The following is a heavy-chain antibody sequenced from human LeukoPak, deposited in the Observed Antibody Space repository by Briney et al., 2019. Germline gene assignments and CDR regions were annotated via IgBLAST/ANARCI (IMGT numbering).Heavy chain of an antibody. Sequence: PGGSERLSCAASGFTFSSYSMNWVRQAPGKGLEWVSSISSSSSYIYYADSVKGRFTISRDNAKNSLYLQMNSLRAEDTAVYYCARVVLRYYYGSGSYPQNQLDLDYWGQGTLVTVSS. D-gene: IGHD3-10*01. J-gene: IGHJ4*02. CDR2: ISSSSSYI. CDR3: ARVVLRYYYGSGSYPQNQLDLDY. V-gene: IGHV3-21*01. CDR1: GFTFSSYS.